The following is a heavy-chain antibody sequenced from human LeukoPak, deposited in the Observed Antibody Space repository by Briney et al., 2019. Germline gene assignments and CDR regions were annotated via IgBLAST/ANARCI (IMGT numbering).Heavy chain of an antibody. CDR1: GFTFNNYA. J-gene: IGHJ4*02. CDR2: ISGSDAGT. Sequence: QTGGSLRLSCAASGFTFNNYAMSWVRQAPGKGLEWVSAISGSDAGTYYADSVKGRFTISRDNSKNSLYLQMNSLRAEDTALYYCARDLHTNVVATIGYWGQGTLVTVSS. CDR3: ARDLHTNVVATIGY. V-gene: IGHV3-23*01. D-gene: IGHD5-12*01.